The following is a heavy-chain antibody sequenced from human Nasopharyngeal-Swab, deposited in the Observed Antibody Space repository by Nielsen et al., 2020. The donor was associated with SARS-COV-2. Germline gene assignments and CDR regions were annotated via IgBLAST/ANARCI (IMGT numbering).Heavy chain of an antibody. Sequence: GESLKISCSASGFTFSSYSMNWVHQAPGKGLEWVSYISSSGSTIYYADSVKGRFTISRDNAKNSLYLQMNSLRAEDTAVYYCAREERTPMIVVVIAYAFDIWGQGTMVTVSS. CDR3: AREERTPMIVVVIAYAFDI. D-gene: IGHD3-22*01. V-gene: IGHV3-48*04. J-gene: IGHJ3*02. CDR2: ISSSGSTI. CDR1: GFTFSSYS.